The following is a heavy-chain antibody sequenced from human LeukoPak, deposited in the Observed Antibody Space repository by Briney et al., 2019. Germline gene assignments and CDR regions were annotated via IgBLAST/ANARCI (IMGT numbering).Heavy chain of an antibody. V-gene: IGHV3-7*01. CDR3: ARDNSYYYGSGSPGY. CDR2: IKQDGSEK. CDR1: GFTFSSYE. J-gene: IGHJ4*02. Sequence: GGSLRLSCAASGFTFSSYEMNWVRQAPGKGLEWVANIKQDGSEKYYVDSVKGRFTISRDNAKNSLYLQMNSLRAEDTAVYYCARDNSYYYGSGSPGYWGQGTLVTVSS. D-gene: IGHD3-10*01.